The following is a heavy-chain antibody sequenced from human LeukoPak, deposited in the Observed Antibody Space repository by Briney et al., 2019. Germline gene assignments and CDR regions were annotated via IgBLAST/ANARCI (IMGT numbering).Heavy chain of an antibody. CDR1: GFTFSNYA. Sequence: GGSLRLSCAASGFTFSNYAMSWVRQAPGKGLEWVSAISGSGGSTYYADSVKGRFTISRDNSKNTLYLQMNSLRAEDTAVYYCAKEEDSCSGGSCYNDYWGQGTLVTVSS. CDR3: AKEEDSCSGGSCYNDY. V-gene: IGHV3-23*01. D-gene: IGHD2-15*01. J-gene: IGHJ4*02. CDR2: ISGSGGST.